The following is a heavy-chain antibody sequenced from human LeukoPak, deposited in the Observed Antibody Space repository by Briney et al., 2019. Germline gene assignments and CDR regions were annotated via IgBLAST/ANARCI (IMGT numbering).Heavy chain of an antibody. D-gene: IGHD3-9*01. CDR3: ARVDWTTDY. J-gene: IGHJ4*02. CDR2: IYYSGST. Sequence: PSETLSLTCTVSGGSISSSSYYWGWIRQPPGKGLEWIGYIYYSGSTNYNPSLKSRVTISVDTSKNQFSLRLTFVTAADTAVYYCARVDWTTDYWGQGTLVTVS. CDR1: GGSISSSSYY. V-gene: IGHV4-61*05.